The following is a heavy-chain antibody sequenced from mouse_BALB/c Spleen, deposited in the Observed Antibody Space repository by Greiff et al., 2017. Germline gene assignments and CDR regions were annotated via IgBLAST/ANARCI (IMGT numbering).Heavy chain of an antibody. CDR1: GFSLTSYG. CDR2: IWSGGST. V-gene: IGHV2-2*02. CDR3: ARNYRGYAMDY. Sequence: VQRVESGPGLVQPSQSLSITCTVSGFSLTSYGVHWVRQSPGKGLEWLGVIWSGGSTDYNAAFISRLSISMDNSKSQVFFKMNSLQANDTARYYCARNYRGYAMDYWGQGTSVTVSS. J-gene: IGHJ4*01.